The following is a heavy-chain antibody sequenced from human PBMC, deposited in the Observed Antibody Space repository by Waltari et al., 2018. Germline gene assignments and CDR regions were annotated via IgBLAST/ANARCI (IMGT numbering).Heavy chain of an antibody. J-gene: IGHJ4*02. CDR2: INTDGSFT. D-gene: IGHD6-19*01. CDR1: GFPVGSDW. V-gene: IGHV3-74*01. CDR3: AAFGVGWQKAY. Sequence: EVQLVESGGGLVQPGGSLSLSCTVPGFPVGSDWMHWVRQAPGKGLVWVSRINTDGSFTGYADSVEGRFTIFKDYAKNTLYLQMNSLRAEDTAVYYCAAFGVGWQKAYWGQGTLVTVSS.